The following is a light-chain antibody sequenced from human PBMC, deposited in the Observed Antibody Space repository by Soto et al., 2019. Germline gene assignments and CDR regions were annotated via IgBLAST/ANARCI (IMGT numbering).Light chain of an antibody. CDR3: AAWDDSLNGLV. Sequence: QSVLTQPPSASGTPGQRVTISCCGTNSNIGSNTVNWYQQLPGTAPKLLIYSNNQRPPGVPDRFSGSKSGTSASLAISGLHSEDEADYYCAAWDDSLNGLVFGGGTKLTVL. CDR1: NSNIGSNT. J-gene: IGLJ2*01. CDR2: SNN. V-gene: IGLV1-44*01.